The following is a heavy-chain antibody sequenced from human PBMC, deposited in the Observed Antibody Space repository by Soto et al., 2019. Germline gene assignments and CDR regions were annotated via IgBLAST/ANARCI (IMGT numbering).Heavy chain of an antibody. D-gene: IGHD3-3*01. J-gene: IGHJ6*02. CDR3: ARSAITLFGVVSIPPHYYSEMDV. V-gene: IGHV1-69*01. CDR1: GGTFNSYA. Sequence: QVQLVQSGAEVKKPGSSVKVSCKASGGTFNSYAISWVRQAPGQGLEWMGGIIPIFGIGNDAQRFQGRVTITADESTGTAYMELSSLRSDDTGVYYCARSAITLFGVVSIPPHYYSEMDVWGQGTTVTVSS. CDR2: IIPIFGIG.